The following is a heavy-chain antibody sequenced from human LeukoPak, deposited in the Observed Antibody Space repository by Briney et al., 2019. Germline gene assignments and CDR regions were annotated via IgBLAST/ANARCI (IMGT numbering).Heavy chain of an antibody. D-gene: IGHD4-17*01. V-gene: IGHV3-53*01. Sequence: GGSESLFCAPSGFTVSLSFMRWARQAPGKGLECLSSLYGGETAYFAASVKGRFTICRDNSKNTLYLQMTSLRAEDTAVYYCARDPGGDYGQYYYYGMDVWGPGTTVTVSS. CDR3: ARDPGGDYGQYYYYGMDV. J-gene: IGHJ6*02. CDR1: GFTVSLSF. CDR2: LYGGETA.